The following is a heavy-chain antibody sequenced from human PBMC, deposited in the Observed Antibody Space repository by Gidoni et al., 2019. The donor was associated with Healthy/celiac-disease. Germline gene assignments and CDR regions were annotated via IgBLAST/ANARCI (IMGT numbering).Heavy chain of an antibody. J-gene: IGHJ5*02. Sequence: QVQLQESGPGLVKPSQTLSLPCTVSGGSISSGSYYWSWIRQPAGKGLEWIGRIYTSGSTNYNPSLKSRVTISVDTSKNQFSLKLSSVTAADTAVYYCARVIAARGAWFDPWGQGTLVTVSS. D-gene: IGHD6-6*01. CDR2: IYTSGST. V-gene: IGHV4-61*02. CDR3: ARVIAARGAWFDP. CDR1: GGSISSGSYY.